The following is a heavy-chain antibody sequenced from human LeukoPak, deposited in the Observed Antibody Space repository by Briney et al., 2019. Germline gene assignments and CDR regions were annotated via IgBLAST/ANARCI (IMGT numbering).Heavy chain of an antibody. CDR3: VRDPGWGAFDI. Sequence: GGSRRLSCAASGIAFSNFWMSWGGRAPGKGLEGVAIINLDGSTPCYVDPVKGRFTISRDNAKNSLCLQLNSLRAEDTAVYYCVRDPGWGAFDIWGQGTMVTVSS. CDR2: INLDGSTP. CDR1: GIAFSNFW. D-gene: IGHD3-16*01. J-gene: IGHJ3*02. V-gene: IGHV3-7*01.